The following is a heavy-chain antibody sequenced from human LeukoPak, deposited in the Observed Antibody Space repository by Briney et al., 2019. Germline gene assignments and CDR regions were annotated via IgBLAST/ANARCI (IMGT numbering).Heavy chain of an antibody. CDR2: ISGSGGST. D-gene: IGHD1-26*01. CDR1: GFTFSRYW. Sequence: PGGSLRLSCEASGFTFSRYWMHWVRQAPGKGLEWVSAISGSGGSTYYADSVKGRFTISRDNSKNTLYLQMNSLRAEDTAVYYCAKDSVGASQLLYDYWGQGTLVTVSS. J-gene: IGHJ4*02. CDR3: AKDSVGASQLLYDY. V-gene: IGHV3-23*01.